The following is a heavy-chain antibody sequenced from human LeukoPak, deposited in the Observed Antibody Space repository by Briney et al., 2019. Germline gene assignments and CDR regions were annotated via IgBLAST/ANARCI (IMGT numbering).Heavy chain of an antibody. V-gene: IGHV1-46*01. CDR2: INPSGGST. Sequence: GGSVTVSCKASGYTFTSYYMHWVRQAPGQGLEGMGIINPSGGSTSYAQKFQGRVTMTRDTSTSTVYMELSSLRSEDTAVYYCARGREGYSYGNWFDPWGQGTLVTVSS. CDR1: GYTFTSYY. J-gene: IGHJ5*02. CDR3: ARGREGYSYGNWFDP. D-gene: IGHD5-18*01.